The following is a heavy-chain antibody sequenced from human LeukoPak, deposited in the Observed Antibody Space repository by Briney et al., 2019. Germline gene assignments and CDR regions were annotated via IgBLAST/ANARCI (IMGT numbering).Heavy chain of an antibody. J-gene: IGHJ4*02. D-gene: IGHD2-2*01. CDR2: IIGGGGST. CDR3: AHGAMYQLDY. Sequence: HPGGSLRLSCAASGFTFDEYGMSWVRQAPGKGLEWVSGIIGGGGSTYYADSVKGRFTISGDNSRNTLFLQMNSLRAEDTAVYYCAHGAMYQLDYWGQGTLVTVSS. CDR1: GFTFDEYG. V-gene: IGHV3-23*01.